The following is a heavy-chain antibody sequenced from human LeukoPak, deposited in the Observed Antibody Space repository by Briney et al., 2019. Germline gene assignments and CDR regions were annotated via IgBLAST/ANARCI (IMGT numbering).Heavy chain of an antibody. CDR2: IYYSGST. CDR3: ARVNVSGALDY. CDR1: GGSISSGDYY. Sequence: SETLSLTCTVSGGSISSGDYYWSWIRQPPGKGLEWIGYIYYSGSTYYNPSLKSRVTISVDTSKNQFSLKLSSVTAADTAVYYCARVNVSGALDYWGQGTLVTVSS. J-gene: IGHJ4*02. D-gene: IGHD2-15*01. V-gene: IGHV4-30-4*08.